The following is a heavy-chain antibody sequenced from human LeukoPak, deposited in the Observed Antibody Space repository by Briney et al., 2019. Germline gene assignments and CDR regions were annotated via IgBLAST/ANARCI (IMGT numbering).Heavy chain of an antibody. Sequence: ASVKVSCKASGYTFTSYGISWVRQAPGQGLEWMGWISAYNGNTNYAQKLQGRVTMTTGTSTNTAYMELRSLRSDDTAVYYCARDLIAAAGQESDYWGQGTLVTVSS. CDR3: ARDLIAAAGQESDY. CDR1: GYTFTSYG. CDR2: ISAYNGNT. V-gene: IGHV1-18*01. J-gene: IGHJ4*02. D-gene: IGHD6-13*01.